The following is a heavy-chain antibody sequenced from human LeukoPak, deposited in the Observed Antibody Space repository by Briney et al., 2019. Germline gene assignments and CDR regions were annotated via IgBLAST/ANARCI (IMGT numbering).Heavy chain of an antibody. J-gene: IGHJ4*02. D-gene: IGHD3-10*01. CDR3: AKSIWFGEFDY. CDR2: ISGSGSSI. V-gene: IGHV3-23*01. CDR1: GFTFTSYA. Sequence: GGSLRLSCAASGFTFTSYAMNWVRQAPGKGLEWVSSISGSGSSIYYADSVKGRFTISRDNSKNTLYLQMNSLRAEDTAVYYCAKSIWFGEFDYWGQGTLVTVSS.